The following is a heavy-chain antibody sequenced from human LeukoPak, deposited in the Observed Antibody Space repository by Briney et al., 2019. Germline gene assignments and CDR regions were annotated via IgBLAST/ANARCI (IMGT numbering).Heavy chain of an antibody. Sequence: GGSLRLSCAASGFTFSSYGMHWVRQAPGKGLEWVAVIWYDGSNKYYADSVKGRFTISRDNSKNTLYLQMNSLRAEDTAVYYCAKPGGLEVIASDFDYWGQGTLVTVSS. CDR3: AKPGGLEVIASDFDY. CDR1: GFTFSSYG. D-gene: IGHD2-21*01. CDR2: IWYDGSNK. J-gene: IGHJ4*02. V-gene: IGHV3-33*06.